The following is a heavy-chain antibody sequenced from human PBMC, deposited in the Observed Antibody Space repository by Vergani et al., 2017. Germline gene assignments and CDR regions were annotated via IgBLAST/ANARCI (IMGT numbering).Heavy chain of an antibody. Sequence: QVQLQESGLGLVKPSQTLSLTCTVSGGSISSGGYYWSWIRQHPGKGLEWIGYIYYSGSTYSNPSLKSRVTISVDTSKNQFSLKLSSVTAADTAVYYCARGPVFSVAGTDYFDYWGQGTLVTVSS. CDR3: ARGPVFSVAGTDYFDY. CDR1: GGSISSGGYY. V-gene: IGHV4-31*03. CDR2: IYYSGST. J-gene: IGHJ4*02. D-gene: IGHD6-19*01.